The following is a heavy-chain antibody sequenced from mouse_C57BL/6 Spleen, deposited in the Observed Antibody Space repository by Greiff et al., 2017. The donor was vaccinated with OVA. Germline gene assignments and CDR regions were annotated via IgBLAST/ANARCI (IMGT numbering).Heavy chain of an antibody. CDR2: FYPGSGSI. CDR3: ARHDDYGSSVDY. V-gene: IGHV1-62-2*01. D-gene: IGHD1-1*01. Sequence: VQRVESGAELVKPGASVKLSCKASGYTFTEYTIHWVKQRSGQGLEWIGWFYPGSGSIKYNEKFKDKATLTADKSSSTVYMELSRLTSEDSAVYFCARHDDYGSSVDYWGQGTTLTVSS. CDR1: GYTFTEYT. J-gene: IGHJ2*01.